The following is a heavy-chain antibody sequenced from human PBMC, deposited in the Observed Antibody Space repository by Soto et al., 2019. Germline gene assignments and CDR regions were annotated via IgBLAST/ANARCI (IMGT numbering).Heavy chain of an antibody. J-gene: IGHJ4*02. D-gene: IGHD5-12*01. CDR3: ARDGSGYDLNFNY. Sequence: PGESLTLSCIGSGYTFDNYWIGWVRQMPGKGLEWMGIIYPGDFDTRYSPSFQGHVTMSVDKSINTAYLQWSSLETSDTAMYFCARDGSGYDLNFNYWGQGTLVTVSS. CDR1: GYTFDNYW. V-gene: IGHV5-51*01. CDR2: IYPGDFDT.